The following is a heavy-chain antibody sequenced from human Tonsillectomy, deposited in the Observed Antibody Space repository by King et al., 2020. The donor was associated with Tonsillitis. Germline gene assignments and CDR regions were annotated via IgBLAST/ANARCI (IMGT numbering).Heavy chain of an antibody. CDR2: VLNSWTT. V-gene: IGHV4-31*03. D-gene: IGHD2-15*01. CDR1: GGSISIGSYY. Sequence: QLQESGPGLVKPSQTLFLTCTVSGGSISIGSYYWTWIRQHPGKGLEWIWDVLNSWTTYYTPTLKGRVTISMYTSKNHFSLDLRSVTAADTAVYYCARVLSGGGDYDYWGQGTLVTVSS. CDR3: ARVLSGGGDYDY. J-gene: IGHJ4*02.